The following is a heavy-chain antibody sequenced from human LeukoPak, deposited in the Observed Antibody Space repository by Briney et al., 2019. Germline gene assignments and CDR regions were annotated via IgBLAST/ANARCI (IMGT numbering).Heavy chain of an antibody. CDR1: GGSISSYY. CDR2: IYYSGST. CDR3: ARGAWLGVRFGGAFDI. D-gene: IGHD3-10*01. V-gene: IGHV4-59*12. Sequence: SETLSLTCTVSGGSISSYYWSWIRQPPGKGLEWIGYIYYSGSTYYNPSLKSRVTISVDTSKNQFSLKLSSVTAADTAVYYCARGAWLGVRFGGAFDIWGQGTMVTVSS. J-gene: IGHJ3*02.